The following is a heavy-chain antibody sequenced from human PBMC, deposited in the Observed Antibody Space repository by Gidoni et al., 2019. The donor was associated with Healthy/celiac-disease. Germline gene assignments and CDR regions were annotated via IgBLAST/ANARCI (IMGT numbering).Heavy chain of an antibody. D-gene: IGHD3-10*01. J-gene: IGHJ4*02. CDR3: ARVVGSLWGSGSYPDY. V-gene: IGHV3-53*01. CDR2: IYSGGST. CDR1: GFTVSSNY. Sequence: EVQLVESGGGLIQPGGSLRLSGAASGFTVSSNYMSWVRQAPGKGLEWVSVIYSGGSTYYADSVKGRFTISRDNSKNTLYLQMNSLRAEDTAVYYCARVVGSLWGSGSYPDYWGQGTLVTVSS.